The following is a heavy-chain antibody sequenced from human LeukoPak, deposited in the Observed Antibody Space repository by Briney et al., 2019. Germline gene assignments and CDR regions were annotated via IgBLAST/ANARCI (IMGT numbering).Heavy chain of an antibody. D-gene: IGHD3-10*01. CDR2: IYYSGST. Sequence: SETLSLTCAVYGGSFSGYYWSWIRQPPGKGLEWIGYIYYSGSTNYNPSLKSRVTISVDTSKNQFSLKLSSVTAADTAVYYCARSPRFGAFDIWGQGTMVTVSS. J-gene: IGHJ3*02. CDR1: GGSFSGYY. V-gene: IGHV4-59*01. CDR3: ARSPRFGAFDI.